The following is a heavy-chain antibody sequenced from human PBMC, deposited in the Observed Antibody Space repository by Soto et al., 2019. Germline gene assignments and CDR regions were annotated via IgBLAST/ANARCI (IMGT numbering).Heavy chain of an antibody. V-gene: IGHV4-39*01. Sequence: SETLSLTCTVSGGSISSSSYSWGWIRQPPGKGLEWIGSIYYSGSTYYNPSLKSRVTISVDTSKNQFSLKLSSVTAADTAVYYCARVVAVAGTYGMDVWGQGTTVTVSS. J-gene: IGHJ6*02. CDR1: GGSISSSSYS. CDR2: IYYSGST. D-gene: IGHD6-19*01. CDR3: ARVVAVAGTYGMDV.